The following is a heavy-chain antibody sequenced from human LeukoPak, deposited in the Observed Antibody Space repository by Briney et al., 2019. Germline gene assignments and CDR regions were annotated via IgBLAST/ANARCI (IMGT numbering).Heavy chain of an antibody. V-gene: IGHV1-69*05. J-gene: IGHJ5*02. D-gene: IGHD3-3*01. Sequence: ASVKVSCKASGGTFSSYAISWVRQAPGQGLEWMGGIIPIFGTANYAQKFQGRVTITTDESTSTAYMELSSLRSEDTAVYYCARQRFTVFGVVSNNWFDPWGQGTLVTVSS. CDR1: GGTFSSYA. CDR3: ARQRFTVFGVVSNNWFDP. CDR2: IIPIFGTA.